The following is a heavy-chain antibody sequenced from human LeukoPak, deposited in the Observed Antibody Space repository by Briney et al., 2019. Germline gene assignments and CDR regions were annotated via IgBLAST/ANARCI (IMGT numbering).Heavy chain of an antibody. CDR3: AKDLLGYCSSTSCQSSNLDY. CDR1: RFTFSSYA. D-gene: IGHD2-2*01. CDR2: TIGSGGST. V-gene: IGHV3-23*01. Sequence: GGSLRLSCAASRFTFSSYAMSWVRQAPGKGLEWVSSTIGSGGSTYYADSVKGRFTISRDNSKNTLYMQMISLRAEDTAVYYCAKDLLGYCSSTSCQSSNLDYWGQGTLVTVSS. J-gene: IGHJ4*02.